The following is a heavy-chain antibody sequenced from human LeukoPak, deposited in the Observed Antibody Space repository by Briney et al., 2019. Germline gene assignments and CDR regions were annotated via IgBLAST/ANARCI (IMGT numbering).Heavy chain of an antibody. CDR2: ITHHGGT. D-gene: IGHD6-19*01. V-gene: IGHV4-34*01. Sequence: PSETLSLTCGVYGGSFSNYYLSWVRQPPGKGLEWIGEITHHGGTNYNPSLKSRVTISVDTSKNQFSLRLSSVAAADTALYYCARRGQVVVAGTSHWYFDLWGRGTLVTVSS. CDR3: ARRGQVVVAGTSHWYFDL. CDR1: GGSFSNYY. J-gene: IGHJ2*01.